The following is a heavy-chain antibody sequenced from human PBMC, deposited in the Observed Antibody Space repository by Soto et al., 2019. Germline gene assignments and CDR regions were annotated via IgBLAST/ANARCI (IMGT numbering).Heavy chain of an antibody. V-gene: IGHV2-5*02. J-gene: IGHJ4*02. CDR3: AHRILRTVFGLVTTTAIYFDF. D-gene: IGHD3-3*01. CDR2: IYWDDDK. CDR1: GFSLTTSGVG. Sequence: QITLNESGPTVVKPAETLTLTCTFSGFSLTTSGVGVGWIRQSPGKAPEWLALIYWDDDKRYSASLKSRLTITKDTYKNQVVLTMASVAPADTATYYCAHRILRTVFGLVTTTAIYFDFWGQGTPVVVSS.